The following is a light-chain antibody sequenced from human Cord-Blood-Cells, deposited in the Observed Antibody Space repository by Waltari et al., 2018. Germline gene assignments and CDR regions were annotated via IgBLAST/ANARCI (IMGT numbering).Light chain of an antibody. CDR3: QQYNTYPLP. J-gene: IGKJ4*01. CDR1: QSISSW. CDR2: KAS. Sequence: DIQMTQSPSTLSASVGDRVTITCRASQSISSWLAWYQQKPGKAPKLLIYKASSLESWVPSRSIGSRAGTDSTLTISSLQPDDFATYHCQQYNTYPLPFGGGTKLEIQ. V-gene: IGKV1-5*03.